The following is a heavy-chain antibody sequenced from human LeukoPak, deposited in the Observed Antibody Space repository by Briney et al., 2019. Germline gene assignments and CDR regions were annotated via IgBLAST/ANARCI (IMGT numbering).Heavy chain of an antibody. CDR3: ARVERIAAAYDY. D-gene: IGHD6-13*01. CDR2: ISSSGSTI. V-gene: IGHV3-48*03. CDR1: GFTFSSYQ. Sequence: GGSLRLSCAASGFTFSSYQMNWVRQAPGKGLEWVSYISSSGSTIYYADSVKGRFTISRDNAKNSLYLQMNSLRAEDTAVYYCARVERIAAAYDYWGQGTLVTVSS. J-gene: IGHJ4*02.